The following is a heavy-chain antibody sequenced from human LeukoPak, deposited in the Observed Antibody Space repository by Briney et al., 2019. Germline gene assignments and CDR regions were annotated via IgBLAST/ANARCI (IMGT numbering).Heavy chain of an antibody. CDR1: GYTFTGYY. CDR2: INPNNGGT. V-gene: IGHV1-2*02. Sequence: ASVKVSCKASGYTFTGYYMQWVRQAPGQGLEWMGWINPNNGGTNYAQKFQGRVTITADESTSTAYMELSSLRSEDTAVYYCARDEGRSPLWGQGTLVTVSS. J-gene: IGHJ4*02. CDR3: ARDEGRSPL. D-gene: IGHD2-15*01.